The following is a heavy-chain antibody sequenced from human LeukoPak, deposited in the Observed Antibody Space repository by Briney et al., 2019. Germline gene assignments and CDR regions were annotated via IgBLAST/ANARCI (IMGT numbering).Heavy chain of an antibody. CDR1: GFTFSSYG. D-gene: IGHD2-2*01. J-gene: IGHJ5*02. V-gene: IGHV3-33*01. CDR3: ARGGVPAALGGYWFDP. CDR2: IWNDGSDK. Sequence: GGSLRLSCAASGFTFSSYGMHWVRQAPGKGLEWVAVIWNDGSDKYYVDSVKGRFTISRDNNKNTLYMQMDSLTAEDTALYYCARGGVPAALGGYWFDPWGQGTPVTVSS.